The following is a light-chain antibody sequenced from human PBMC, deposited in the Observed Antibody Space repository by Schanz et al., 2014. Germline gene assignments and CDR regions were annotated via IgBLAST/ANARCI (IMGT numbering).Light chain of an antibody. CDR2: EVT. J-gene: IGLJ3*02. CDR3: SSYTSSSTWV. Sequence: HSALTQPPSASGSPGQSVTISCTGTSSDVGAYNYVSWYQQHPGKAPKLMIYEVTKRPSGVPDRFSGSKSGNTASLTVSGLQAEDEADYYCSSYTSSSTWVFGAGTKLTVL. V-gene: IGLV2-8*01. CDR1: SSDVGAYNY.